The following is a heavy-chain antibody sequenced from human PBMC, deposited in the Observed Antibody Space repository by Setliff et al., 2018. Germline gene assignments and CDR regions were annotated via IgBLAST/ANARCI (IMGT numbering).Heavy chain of an antibody. V-gene: IGHV1-3*01. J-gene: IGHJ4*02. CDR3: ARDNWNDRVDY. CDR1: GYTFTSYA. D-gene: IGHD1-1*01. CDR2: FNVGHGYT. Sequence: GASVKVSCKASGYTFTSYAMHWVRQAPGQRLEWMGWFNVGHGYTKYSQKFQGRVTMTSDTSASTAYMELNSLRSDDTAVYYCARDNWNDRVDYWGQGTLVTVSS.